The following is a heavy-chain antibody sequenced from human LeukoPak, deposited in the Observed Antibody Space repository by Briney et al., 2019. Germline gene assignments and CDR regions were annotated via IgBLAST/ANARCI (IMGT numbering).Heavy chain of an antibody. CDR3: AKDPAAVFASSAWNRVFLFDY. J-gene: IGHJ4*02. Sequence: PGGSLRLSCAASGFTFSSYAMTWVRQAPGKGLEWVSTISATSVRISYAASVSGRFTISRDNSKNTLYLEMNSLRDEDTAVYYCAKDPAAVFASSAWNRVFLFDYWGRGTLVTVSS. CDR1: GFTFSSYA. V-gene: IGHV3-23*01. D-gene: IGHD1/OR15-1a*01. CDR2: ISATSVRI.